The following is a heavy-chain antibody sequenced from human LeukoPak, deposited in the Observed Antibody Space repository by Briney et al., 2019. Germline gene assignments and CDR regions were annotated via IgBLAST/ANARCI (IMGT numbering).Heavy chain of an antibody. CDR3: ARLNWNYADY. Sequence: GGSLRLSCTASGYTFSHHWMTWVRQAPEKGLEWAANIKEDGSEKDYVDSVKGRFTISRDNGKNSLYLQMNSLRGEDTAVYYCARLNWNYADYWGQGTLVTVSS. CDR1: GYTFSHHW. V-gene: IGHV3-7*01. D-gene: IGHD3-3*01. J-gene: IGHJ4*02. CDR2: IKEDGSEK.